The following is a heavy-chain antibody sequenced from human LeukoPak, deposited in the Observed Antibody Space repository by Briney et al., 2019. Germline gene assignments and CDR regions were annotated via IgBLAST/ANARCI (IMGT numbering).Heavy chain of an antibody. D-gene: IGHD6-13*01. CDR2: INHSGST. J-gene: IGHJ5*02. CDR3: ARGIYSSSWGFDP. V-gene: IGHV4-39*07. Sequence: SETLSLTCTVSGGSISSSSYYWGWIRQPPGKGLEWIGEINHSGSTNYNPSLKSRVTISVDTSKNQFSLKLSSVTAADTAVYYCARGIYSSSWGFDPWGQGTLVTVSS. CDR1: GGSISSSSYY.